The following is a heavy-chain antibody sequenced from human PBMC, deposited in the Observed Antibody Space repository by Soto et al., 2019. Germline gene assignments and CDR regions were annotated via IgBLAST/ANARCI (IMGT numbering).Heavy chain of an antibody. Sequence: QVQLVQSGAEMRKPGASVKVACKASGFTFTNYGISWVRQAPGQGLEWMGWLNTYNGNTNYAQMLQGRVTMTTDTATSTGYMGLSSLISDDTAVYFCARGMSPDYSGSWGQGTLVIVSS. CDR3: ARGMSPDYSGS. V-gene: IGHV1-18*04. CDR1: GFTFTNYG. J-gene: IGHJ4*02. CDR2: LNTYNGNT.